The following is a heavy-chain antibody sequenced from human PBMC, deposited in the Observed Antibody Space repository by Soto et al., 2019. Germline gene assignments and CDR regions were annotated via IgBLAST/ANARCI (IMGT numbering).Heavy chain of an antibody. J-gene: IGHJ6*02. Sequence: GSLRLSCAASGFTFSGYAMNWVRQAPGKGLEWVSTINNTWGYTYYADSVKGRFTISRDNAKKTLYLQMNSLRAEDTAVYYCARDQRGYSGYDPLSTFYYYYYGMYVWGQGTTVTVS. V-gene: IGHV3-21*01. CDR1: GFTFSGYA. D-gene: IGHD5-12*01. CDR3: ARDQRGYSGYDPLSTFYYYYYGMYV. CDR2: INNTWGYT.